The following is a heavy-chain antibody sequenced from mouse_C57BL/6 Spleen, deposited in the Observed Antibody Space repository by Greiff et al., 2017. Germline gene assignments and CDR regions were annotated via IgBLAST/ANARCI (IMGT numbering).Heavy chain of an antibody. Sequence: QVQLQQSGAELAKPGASVKLSCKASGYTFTSYWMHWVKQRPGQGLEWIGYINPSSGYTKYNQKFKDKATLTADKSSSTAYMQLSSLTYEDSAVYYCARFNYGSSYREDAMDYWGQGTSVTVSS. CDR3: ARFNYGSSYREDAMDY. D-gene: IGHD1-1*01. CDR2: INPSSGYT. J-gene: IGHJ4*01. CDR1: GYTFTSYW. V-gene: IGHV1-7*01.